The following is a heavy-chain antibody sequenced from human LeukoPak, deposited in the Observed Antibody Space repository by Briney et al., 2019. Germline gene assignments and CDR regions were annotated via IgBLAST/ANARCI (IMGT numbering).Heavy chain of an antibody. CDR2: IRYDGSNK. J-gene: IGHJ5*02. Sequence: GGSLRLSCAASGFTFSSYEMNWVRQAPGKGLEWVAFIRYDGSNKYYADSVKGRFTISRDDSKNTLYLQMNSLRAEDTAVYYCAKDLTKIAVAGTLSWFDPWGQGTLVTVSS. V-gene: IGHV3-30*02. CDR1: GFTFSSYE. CDR3: AKDLTKIAVAGTLSWFDP. D-gene: IGHD6-19*01.